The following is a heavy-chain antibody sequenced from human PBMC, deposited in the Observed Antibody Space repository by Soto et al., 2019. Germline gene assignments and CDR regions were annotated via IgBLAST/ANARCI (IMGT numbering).Heavy chain of an antibody. CDR2: TYYTSKWNY. V-gene: IGHV6-1*01. Sequence: QVQLQQSGPGLVKPSQTLSLTCAISGDSVSSKNVAWNWVRQSPSRGLEWLGRTYYTSKWNYDYAVSVKSRISVAPDTSKNQFSLQVNFVTPEDTAVYYCARGRNSAFDYWGQGTLVTVSS. CDR3: ARGRNSAFDY. J-gene: IGHJ4*02. D-gene: IGHD5-18*01. CDR1: GDSVSSKNVA.